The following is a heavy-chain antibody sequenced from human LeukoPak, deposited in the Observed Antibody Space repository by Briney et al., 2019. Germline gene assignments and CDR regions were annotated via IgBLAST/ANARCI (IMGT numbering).Heavy chain of an antibody. CDR3: AKDLYGDYGGLDY. Sequence: GGSLRLSCAASGFTFNTYAMTWVRQAPGKGLEWFSAISGSGDTTNNADSVKGRFTISRDNSKNTLYLQMSSLRAEDTAVYYCAKDLYGDYGGLDYRGQGTLVTVSS. J-gene: IGHJ4*02. CDR2: ISGSGDTT. V-gene: IGHV3-23*01. D-gene: IGHD4-17*01. CDR1: GFTFNTYA.